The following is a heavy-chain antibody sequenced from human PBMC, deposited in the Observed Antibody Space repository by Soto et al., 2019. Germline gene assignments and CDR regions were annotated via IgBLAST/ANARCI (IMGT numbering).Heavy chain of an antibody. J-gene: IGHJ4*02. CDR3: AKGYYDYYFDF. CDR1: GFTFDDYA. D-gene: IGHD1-26*01. CDR2: ISWNSGSI. Sequence: EVQLVESGGGLVQPGRSLRLSCAASGFTFDDYAMHWVRQAPGKGLERVSGISWNSGSIGYADSVKGRFTISRDNAKNYLYLQMSSLRAEDTALYYCAKGYYDYYFDFWGQGTLVTVSS. V-gene: IGHV3-9*01.